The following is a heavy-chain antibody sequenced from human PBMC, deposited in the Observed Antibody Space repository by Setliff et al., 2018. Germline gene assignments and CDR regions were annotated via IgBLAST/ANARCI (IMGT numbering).Heavy chain of an antibody. D-gene: IGHD3-16*01. Sequence: ASVKVSCKTSGYPFVGYYIYWMRQAPGQGPEWMGWIDPKSGRTKYAVKFQGRVTMTRDTSINTIYMEVGSLTSDDTAMYYCAKQGDLAFDYWGQGTQVT. J-gene: IGHJ4*02. CDR1: GYPFVGYY. CDR3: AKQGDLAFDY. V-gene: IGHV1-2*02. CDR2: IDPKSGRT.